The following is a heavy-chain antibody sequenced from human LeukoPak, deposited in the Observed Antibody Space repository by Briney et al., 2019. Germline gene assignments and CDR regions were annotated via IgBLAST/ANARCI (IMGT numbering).Heavy chain of an antibody. D-gene: IGHD1-14*01. V-gene: IGHV1-69*01. J-gene: IGHJ4*02. CDR3: AGTLTTCLDN. Sequence: SVKVSCKASGGTFTSYAISWVRQAPGQGLEWMGGIIPIFGTANYAQKFQGRVTITADESTSTAYMELSSLRSEDTAVYYCAGTLTTCLDNWGQGTLVTVSS. CDR2: IIPIFGTA. CDR1: GGTFTSYA.